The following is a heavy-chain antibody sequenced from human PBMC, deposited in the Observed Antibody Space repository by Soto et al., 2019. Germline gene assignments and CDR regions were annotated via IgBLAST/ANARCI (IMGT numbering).Heavy chain of an antibody. CDR2: IYWDDDK. V-gene: IGHV2-5*02. CDR3: AHIWRIGWCSGGSCYGFDP. CDR1: GFSLSTSGVG. Sequence: SGPTLVNPTQTLTLTCTFSGFSLSTSGVGVGWIRQPPGKALEWLALIYWDDDKRYSPSLKSRLTITKDTSKNQVVLTMTNMDPVDTATYYCAHIWRIGWCSGGSCYGFDPWGQGTLVTVSS. J-gene: IGHJ5*02. D-gene: IGHD2-15*01.